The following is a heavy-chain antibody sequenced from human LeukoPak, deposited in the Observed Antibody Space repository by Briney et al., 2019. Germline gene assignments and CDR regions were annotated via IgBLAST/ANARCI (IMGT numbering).Heavy chain of an antibody. D-gene: IGHD1-26*01. CDR2: TSNNGSKYNT. CDR3: TRWYSGGSAYAFDI. CDR1: GFDFSDQY. Sequence: PGGSLRLSCAASGFDFSDQYMDWVRQAPGKGLEWVARTSNNGSKYNTEYAASVKGRFTISRDDSKNSLYLQMNSLKSEDTAVYYCTRWYSGGSAYAFDIWGPGTMVTVPS. J-gene: IGHJ3*02. V-gene: IGHV3-72*01.